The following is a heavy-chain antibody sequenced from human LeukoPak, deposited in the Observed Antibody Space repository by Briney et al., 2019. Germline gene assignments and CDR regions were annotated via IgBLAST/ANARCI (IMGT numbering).Heavy chain of an antibody. Sequence: PSETLSLTCADFGGSFSGYYWSWIRQPLGKGLEWIAEINNSGGTNYNPPLKSRVTISVDTSNNQLSLKLSSVTAADKAVYYCAGSRVWANGGWHYWFDPWGQGTLVTVSS. CDR3: AGSRVWANGGWHYWFDP. CDR2: INNSGGT. J-gene: IGHJ5*02. V-gene: IGHV4-34*01. D-gene: IGHD2-15*01. CDR1: GGSFSGYY.